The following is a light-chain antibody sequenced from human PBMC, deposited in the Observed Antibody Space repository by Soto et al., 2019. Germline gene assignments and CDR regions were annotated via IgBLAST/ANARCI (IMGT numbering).Light chain of an antibody. Sequence: DIQMTQSPSSLSASVGDRVTITCRASQSISSYLNWYQQKPGQAPKLLIYAASSLQSGVPSRFSGSGSGTDFTLTSSSLQPEDFATYYCQQSYSTLTFGPGTKVDIK. CDR1: QSISSY. CDR3: QQSYSTLT. V-gene: IGKV1-39*01. J-gene: IGKJ3*01. CDR2: AAS.